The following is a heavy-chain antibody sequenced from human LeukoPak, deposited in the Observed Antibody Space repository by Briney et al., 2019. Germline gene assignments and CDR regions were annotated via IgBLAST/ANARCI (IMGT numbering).Heavy chain of an antibody. Sequence: SVKVSFKASGGTFSSYAISWVRQAPGQGLEWMGGIIPIFGTANYAQKFQGRVTITTDESTSTAYMELSSLRSEDTAVYYCARDGSTYYDILTGYYKRAFDIWGQGTMVTVSS. V-gene: IGHV1-69*05. CDR2: IIPIFGTA. CDR1: GGTFSSYA. J-gene: IGHJ3*02. D-gene: IGHD3-9*01. CDR3: ARDGSTYYDILTGYYKRAFDI.